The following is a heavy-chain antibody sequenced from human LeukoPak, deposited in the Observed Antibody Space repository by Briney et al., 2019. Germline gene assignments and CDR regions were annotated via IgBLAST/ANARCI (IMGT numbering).Heavy chain of an antibody. J-gene: IGHJ4*02. CDR1: GFPFCDYY. CDR3: VRGGGGYHEGNGYDAD. Sequence: VGSLRLSCAASGFPFCDYYMNWIRQAPGKGLECISYISSSGRGIYTAESVAGRFTISRDNAKNSLYLQMTNLRVEDTATYSCVRGGGGYHEGNGYDADWGLGTLVAVSS. V-gene: IGHV3-11*01. CDR2: ISSSGRGI. D-gene: IGHD3-22*01.